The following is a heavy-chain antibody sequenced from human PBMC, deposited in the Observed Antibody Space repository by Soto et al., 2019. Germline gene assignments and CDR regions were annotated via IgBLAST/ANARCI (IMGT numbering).Heavy chain of an antibody. CDR2: TSYDGSNT. Sequence: QVQLVESGGGVVQPGTSLRLSCVGYGFTFRSFVIHWFRQAPGKGLEWVALTSYDGSNTYYDDSVKGRFTISRDNSRNTVDLQMDSLRLEDTALYYCARWGTTGGLDVWGQGTLVSVSS. J-gene: IGHJ4*02. CDR1: GFTFRSFV. V-gene: IGHV3-30*19. CDR3: ARWGTTGGLDV. D-gene: IGHD3-16*01.